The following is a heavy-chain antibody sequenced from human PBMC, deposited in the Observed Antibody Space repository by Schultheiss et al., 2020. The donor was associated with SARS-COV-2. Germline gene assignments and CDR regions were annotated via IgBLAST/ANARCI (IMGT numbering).Heavy chain of an antibody. CDR1: GYTFTSYA. V-gene: IGHV1-18*01. D-gene: IGHD6-6*01. Sequence: ASVKVSCKASGYTFTSYAITWVRQAPGQGLEWMGWISAYNGDTNYGQKLQGRVTMTTDTSTSTAYMELRSLRSDDTAVYYCAVGPARSSSLIDYWGQGTLVTVSS. CDR2: ISAYNGDT. CDR3: AVGPARSSSLIDY. J-gene: IGHJ4*02.